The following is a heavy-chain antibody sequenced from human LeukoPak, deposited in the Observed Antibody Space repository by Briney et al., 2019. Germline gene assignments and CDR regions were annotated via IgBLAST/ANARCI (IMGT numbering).Heavy chain of an antibody. V-gene: IGHV1-69*06. J-gene: IGHJ4*02. D-gene: IGHD3-22*01. CDR1: GGTFSSYA. CDR2: IIPIFGTA. CDR3: ARVHDSSGYYYDY. Sequence: GASVKVSCKASGGTFSSYAISWVRQAPGQGLEWMGGIIPIFGTANYAQKFQGRVTITADKSTSTAYMELSSLRSEDTAVYYCARVHDSSGYYYDYWGQGTLVTVSS.